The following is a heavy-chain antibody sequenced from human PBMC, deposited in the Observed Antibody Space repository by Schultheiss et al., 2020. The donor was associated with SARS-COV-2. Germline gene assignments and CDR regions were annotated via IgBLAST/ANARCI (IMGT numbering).Heavy chain of an antibody. D-gene: IGHD1-26*01. Sequence: SQTLSLTCAISGESVSSNSAAWNWIRQSPSRGLEWLGRTYYRSKWYNDYAVSVKSRITINPDTSKNQFSLQLNSVTPEDTAVYYCAREGGGSYYHYYYYGMDVWGQGTTVTVSS. CDR1: GESVSSNSAA. J-gene: IGHJ6*02. CDR3: AREGGGSYYHYYYYGMDV. CDR2: TYYRSKWYN. V-gene: IGHV6-1*01.